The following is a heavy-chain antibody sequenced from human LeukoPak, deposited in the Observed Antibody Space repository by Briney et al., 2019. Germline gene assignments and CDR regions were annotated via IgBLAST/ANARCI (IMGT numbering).Heavy chain of an antibody. CDR1: GHPFTSYY. Sequence: ASVKVSCKASGHPFTSYYMHWVRQAPGQGLEWMGIINPSGGSTSYAQKFQGRVTMTRDTSTSTVYMELSSLRSEDTAVYYCARLEAAAGPDINYYYGMDVWGQGTTVTVSS. CDR3: ARLEAAAGPDINYYYGMDV. V-gene: IGHV1-46*01. D-gene: IGHD6-13*01. J-gene: IGHJ6*02. CDR2: INPSGGST.